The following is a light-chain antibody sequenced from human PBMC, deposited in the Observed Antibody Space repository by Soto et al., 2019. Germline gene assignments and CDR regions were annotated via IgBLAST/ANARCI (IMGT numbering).Light chain of an antibody. CDR1: QSLSSGF. V-gene: IGKV3-20*01. Sequence: EIVLTQSPGTLSLSPGESGTLSCRASQSLSSGFLAWYQQRPGQAPRLLIYAASSRATGIPDRFSGTGSGTDFTLTISRLEPEDFAVYYCKQFASLPRTFGQGTKVDIK. CDR2: AAS. CDR3: KQFASLPRT. J-gene: IGKJ1*01.